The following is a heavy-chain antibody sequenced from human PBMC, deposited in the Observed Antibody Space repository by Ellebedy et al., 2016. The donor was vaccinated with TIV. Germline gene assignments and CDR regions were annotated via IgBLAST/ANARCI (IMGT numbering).Heavy chain of an antibody. CDR1: GGSISSGDYY. CDR3: ASYSSSWYRDS. V-gene: IGHV4-30-4*01. Sequence: LRLSCTVSGGSISSGDYYWSWIRQSPGLEWIGYIYNSGITYYNPSLKSRVTISVDTSKNQFSLKLSSVTAADTAVHYCASYSSSWYRDSWGQGTLVTVSS. CDR2: IYNSGIT. J-gene: IGHJ4*02. D-gene: IGHD6-13*01.